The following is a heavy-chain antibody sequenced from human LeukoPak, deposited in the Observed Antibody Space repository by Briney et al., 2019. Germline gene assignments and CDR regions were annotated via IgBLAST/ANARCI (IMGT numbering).Heavy chain of an antibody. CDR2: IYYSGST. Sequence: SETLSLTCTVSGGSISSYYWSWIRQPPGKGLEWIGYIYYSGSTNYNPSLKSRVTISVDTSKNQFSLKLSSVTAADTAVYYCARGPYHYFDYWGQGTLVTVSS. J-gene: IGHJ4*02. V-gene: IGHV4-59*12. CDR3: ARGPYHYFDY. CDR1: GGSISSYY.